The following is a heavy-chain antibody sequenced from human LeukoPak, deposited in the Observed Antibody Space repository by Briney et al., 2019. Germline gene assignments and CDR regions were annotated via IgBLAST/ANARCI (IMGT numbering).Heavy chain of an antibody. CDR3: ARRYGSGSSGTFDY. J-gene: IGHJ4*02. CDR1: GGSISSGSYY. Sequence: SETLSLTCTVSGGSISSGSYYWSWIRQPAGKGLEWIGRIYTSGSTNYNPSLKSRVTISVDTSKNQFSLKLSSVAAADTAVYYCARRYGSGSSGTFDYWGQGTLVTVSS. D-gene: IGHD3-10*01. CDR2: IYTSGST. V-gene: IGHV4-61*02.